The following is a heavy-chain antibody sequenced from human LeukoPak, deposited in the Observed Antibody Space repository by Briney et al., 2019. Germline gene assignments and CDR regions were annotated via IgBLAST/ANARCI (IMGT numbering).Heavy chain of an antibody. CDR3: ARVSVPAEGSNWGYFDY. J-gene: IGHJ4*02. Sequence: PGGSLRLSCAASGFTFSNYGMSWVRQAPGKGLEWVSAISATGRSTYYADSVKGRLSISRDNAKNSLSLQMNSLRAEDTAVYYCARVSVPAEGSNWGYFDYWGQGTLVTVSS. CDR1: GFTFSNYG. D-gene: IGHD2-2*01. V-gene: IGHV3-23*01. CDR2: ISATGRST.